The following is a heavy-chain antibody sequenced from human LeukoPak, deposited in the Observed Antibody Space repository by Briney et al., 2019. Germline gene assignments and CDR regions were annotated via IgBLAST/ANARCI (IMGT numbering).Heavy chain of an antibody. J-gene: IGHJ6*02. CDR3: ARELWSAYGMDV. CDR1: GFTFTSYS. D-gene: IGHD2-21*01. CDR2: ISSSSSTI. Sequence: GGSLRLSCAASGFTFTSYSMNWVRQAPGKGLEWVSYISSSSSTIHYADSVKGRFTISRDNAKNSLFLQINSLRDDDTAVYYCARELWSAYGMDVWGQGTTVIVSS. V-gene: IGHV3-48*02.